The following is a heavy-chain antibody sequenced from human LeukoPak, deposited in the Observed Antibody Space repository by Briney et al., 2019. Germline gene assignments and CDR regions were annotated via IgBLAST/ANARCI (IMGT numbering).Heavy chain of an antibody. CDR3: ASSYSSGWYFAFDI. J-gene: IGHJ3*02. CDR1: GFTVSSNY. Sequence: GGSLRLSCAASGFTVSSNYMSWVRQAPGKGLEWVSVIYSGGSTYYADSVKGRFTISRDNSKNTLYLQMNSLRAEDTAVYYCASSYSSGWYFAFDIWGQGTMVTVSS. D-gene: IGHD6-19*01. CDR2: IYSGGST. V-gene: IGHV3-53*01.